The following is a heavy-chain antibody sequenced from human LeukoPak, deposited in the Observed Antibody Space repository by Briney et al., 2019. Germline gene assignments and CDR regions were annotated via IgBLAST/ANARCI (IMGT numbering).Heavy chain of an antibody. V-gene: IGHV1-8*01. CDR3: AREYDSSGYYYSDDAFDI. CDR2: MNPNSGNT. J-gene: IGHJ3*02. CDR1: GYTFTSYD. Sequence: ASVKVSCKASGYTFTSYDINWVRQATGQGLEWMGWMNPNSGNTGYAQKFQGRVTMTRNTSISTAYMELSSLRSEDTAVYYCAREYDSSGYYYSDDAFDIWGQGTMVTVSS. D-gene: IGHD3-22*01.